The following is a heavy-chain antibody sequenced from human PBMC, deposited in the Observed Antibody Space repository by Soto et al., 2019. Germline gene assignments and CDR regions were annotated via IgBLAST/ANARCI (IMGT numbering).Heavy chain of an antibody. J-gene: IGHJ4*02. V-gene: IGHV1-2*02. Sequence: ASVKVYCKASGYTFTYYYMHWVRQAPGQGLEWMGWINPKSGGTMYPQKFRGRVTMTWDTSISTAYMALTRLRSDDTVVYYCARDLAKGGGSAGFDYWGQGTLVTVSS. D-gene: IGHD1-26*01. CDR2: INPKSGGT. CDR3: ARDLAKGGGSAGFDY. CDR1: GYTFTYYY.